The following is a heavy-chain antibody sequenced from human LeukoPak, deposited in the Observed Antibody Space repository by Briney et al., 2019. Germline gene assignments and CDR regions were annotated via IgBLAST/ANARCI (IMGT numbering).Heavy chain of an antibody. V-gene: IGHV1-24*01. D-gene: IGHD6-19*01. J-gene: IGHJ3*01. Sequence: ASVKVSCKVSGYTLTELSMNWVRQAPGKGLEWMGGFDPEDGETIYVEKFQGRVTMTEDTSTDTAYMELSSLRSEDTGVYYCASYHQWRDAFDLWGQGTMVTVSS. CDR2: FDPEDGET. CDR3: ASYHQWRDAFDL. CDR1: GYTLTELS.